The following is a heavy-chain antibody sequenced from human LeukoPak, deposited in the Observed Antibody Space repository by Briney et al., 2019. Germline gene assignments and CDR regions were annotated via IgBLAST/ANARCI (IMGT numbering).Heavy chain of an antibody. CDR1: GGSISSHF. V-gene: IGHV4-59*11. J-gene: IGHJ4*02. CDR2: IYYSGST. D-gene: IGHD1-7*01. CDR3: ARSNWNYEQYDY. Sequence: TASETLSLTCTVSGGSISSHFWSWIRQPPGKGLEWIGHIYYSGSTKYNPSLKSRVTISGDTSKNQLSLKLSSVTAADTAVYYCARSNWNYEQYDYWGQGTLVTVSS.